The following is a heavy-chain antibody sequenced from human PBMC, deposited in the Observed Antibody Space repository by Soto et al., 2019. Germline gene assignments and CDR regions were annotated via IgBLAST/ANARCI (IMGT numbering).Heavy chain of an antibody. CDR1: GFTFSSYA. CDR2: ISSNGGSR. V-gene: IGHV3-64*01. D-gene: IGHD3-3*01. J-gene: IGHJ6*03. CDR3: ARQYTYYDFWSGYLMDV. Sequence: GGSLRLSCAASGFTFSSYAMHWVRQAPGKGLEYVSAISSNGGSRYYANSVKGRFTISRDNSKNTLYLQMGSLRAEDMAVYYCARQYTYYDFWSGYLMDVWGKGTTVTVSS.